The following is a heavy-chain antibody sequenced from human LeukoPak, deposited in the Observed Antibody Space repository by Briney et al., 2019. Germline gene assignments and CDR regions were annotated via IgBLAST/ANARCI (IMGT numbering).Heavy chain of an antibody. Sequence: SVKVSCKASGGAFNNFAISWVRQAPGQGLEWVGGIIPMSGTANYAQKFQGRVTITADESTSTAYMELSSLRSEDTAIYYCASPVKYYDTWSGYPPFDYWGQGTLVTVSS. CDR1: GGAFNNFA. CDR3: ASPVKYYDTWSGYPPFDY. V-gene: IGHV1-69*01. D-gene: IGHD3-3*01. CDR2: IIPMSGTA. J-gene: IGHJ4*02.